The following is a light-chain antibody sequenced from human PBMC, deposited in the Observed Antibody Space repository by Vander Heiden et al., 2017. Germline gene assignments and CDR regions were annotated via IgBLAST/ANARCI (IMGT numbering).Light chain of an antibody. CDR2: INN. CDR3: AAWDDSLNGRV. J-gene: IGLJ3*02. CDR1: SSTIASNT. Sequence: QSVLTQPPSASVTPGQRVTISCSGSSSTIASNTVNWYQQLPGTAPKLLIFINNQRPSGVPDRFSGSKSGTSAALAISGLQSEDEADYYCAAWDDSLNGRVFGGGTKLTVL. V-gene: IGLV1-44*01.